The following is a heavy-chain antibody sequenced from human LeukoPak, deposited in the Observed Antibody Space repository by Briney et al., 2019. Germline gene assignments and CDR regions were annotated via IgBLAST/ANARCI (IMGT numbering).Heavy chain of an antibody. D-gene: IGHD3-3*01. CDR2: ISSSSSYI. J-gene: IGHJ4*02. CDR1: GFTFSSYS. V-gene: IGHV3-21*01. CDR3: ARVKQRSGYSFDY. Sequence: GSLRLSCAASGFTFSSYSMNWVRQAPGKGLEWVSSISSSSSYIYYADSVKGRFTISRDNAKNSLYLQMNSLRAEDTAVYYCARVKQRSGYSFDYWGQGTLVTVSS.